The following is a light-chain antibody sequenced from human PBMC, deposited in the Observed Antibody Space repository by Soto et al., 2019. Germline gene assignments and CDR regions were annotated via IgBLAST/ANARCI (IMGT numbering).Light chain of an antibody. J-gene: IGKJ1*01. CDR1: QSLSSD. V-gene: IGKV3-15*01. Sequence: TQSPGTLSLSVEIRATLSFRASQSLSSDLAWYQQKPGQAPRLLIYDASTRATDIPARFSGSGSGTEFTLTCGRLQSDDFAVYSCQQYNSWPQTFGQGTKVDI. CDR3: QQYNSWPQT. CDR2: DAS.